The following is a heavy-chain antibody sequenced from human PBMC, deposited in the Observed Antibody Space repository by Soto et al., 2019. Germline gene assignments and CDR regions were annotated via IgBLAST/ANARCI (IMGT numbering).Heavy chain of an antibody. V-gene: IGHV1-69*13. CDR2: IIPIFGTA. Sequence: SVKVSCQASGGTFSSYAIRWVRQAPGQGLEWMGGIIPIFGTANYAQKFQGRVTITADESTCTAYMELSSLRSEDTAVYYCARFRSGIAAAGPGYYGMDVWGQGTTVTVSS. D-gene: IGHD6-13*01. J-gene: IGHJ6*02. CDR1: GGTFSSYA. CDR3: ARFRSGIAAAGPGYYGMDV.